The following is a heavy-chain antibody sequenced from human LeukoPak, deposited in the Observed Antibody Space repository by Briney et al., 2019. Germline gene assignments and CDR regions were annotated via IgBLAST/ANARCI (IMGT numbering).Heavy chain of an antibody. CDR2: INKDGSEK. CDR3: ARHLSGVTGYTYGRGIDY. J-gene: IGHJ4*02. CDR1: GFTFSSYW. V-gene: IGHV3-7*01. Sequence: GGSLRLSCAASGFTFSSYWMSWVRQAPGKGLEWVAHINKDGSEKYYVDSVKGRFTISRDNAKTSLYLQMISLRAEDTAVYYCARHLSGVTGYTYGRGIDYWGQGTLVTVSS. D-gene: IGHD5-18*01.